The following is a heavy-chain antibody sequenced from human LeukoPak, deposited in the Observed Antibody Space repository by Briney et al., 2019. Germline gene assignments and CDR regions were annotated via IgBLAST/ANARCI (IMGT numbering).Heavy chain of an antibody. CDR2: INPNSGGT. Sequence: ASVKVSCRASGYTFTGYYMHWVRQAPGQGLEWMGWINPNSGGTNYAQKFQGRVTMTRDTSISTAYMEPSRLRSDDTAVYYCARVLDGDAFDIWGQGTMVTVSS. D-gene: IGHD1-1*01. CDR3: ARVLDGDAFDI. V-gene: IGHV1-2*02. J-gene: IGHJ3*02. CDR1: GYTFTGYY.